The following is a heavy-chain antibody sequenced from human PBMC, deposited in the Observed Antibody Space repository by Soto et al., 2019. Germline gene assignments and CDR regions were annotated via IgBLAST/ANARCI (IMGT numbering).Heavy chain of an antibody. CDR2: IKQDGSEK. Sequence: VGSLRLSCAASGCTCSSYGRSWVRQAPGKGLEWVANIKQDGSEKYYVDSVKGRFTISRDNAKNSLYLQMNSLRAEDTAVYYCARDLRGSCSSTSCYAAGNWFDPWGRGALVTVSS. J-gene: IGHJ5*02. D-gene: IGHD2-2*01. V-gene: IGHV3-7*01. CDR3: ARDLRGSCSSTSCYAAGNWFDP. CDR1: GCTCSSYG.